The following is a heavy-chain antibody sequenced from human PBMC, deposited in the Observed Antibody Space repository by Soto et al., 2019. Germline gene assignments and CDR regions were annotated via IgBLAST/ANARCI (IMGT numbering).Heavy chain of an antibody. D-gene: IGHD2-2*01. Sequence: EVQLVESGGGLVKPGGSLRLSCAASGFSFNNYGMNWVRQAPGKGLEWVSSISRSSSYISYADSVKGRFTISRDNAKNSVYLQMSSLRAEDTAVYYCARSDCTSTSCYVVWFDPWGQGTLVTVSS. CDR1: GFSFNNYG. CDR3: ARSDCTSTSCYVVWFDP. V-gene: IGHV3-21*01. J-gene: IGHJ5*02. CDR2: ISRSSSYI.